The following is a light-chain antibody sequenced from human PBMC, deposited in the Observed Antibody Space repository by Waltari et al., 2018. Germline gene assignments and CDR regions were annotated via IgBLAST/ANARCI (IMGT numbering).Light chain of an antibody. V-gene: IGLV2-14*03. CDR3: CSYAGLGTYV. J-gene: IGLJ1*01. Sequence: QSALTQPASVSGSPGQSITISCTGTSSDVGGYDFVFWYQQYPGKAPKLVIYDVYYRPSGVSDRFPASKSGNTASLTISGLQAEDEADYYCCSYAGLGTYVFGSGTKVTVL. CDR2: DVY. CDR1: SSDVGGYDF.